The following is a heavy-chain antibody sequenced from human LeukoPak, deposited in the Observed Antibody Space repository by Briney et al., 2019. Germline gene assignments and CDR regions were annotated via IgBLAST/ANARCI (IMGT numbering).Heavy chain of an antibody. J-gene: IGHJ4*02. CDR3: ARLGRYDVLTGPDY. V-gene: IGHV5-51*01. CDR1: GYNFTNYW. D-gene: IGHD3-9*01. CDR2: IYPGESDP. Sequence: GESLKISCQGSGYNFTNYWIGWVRQTPGKGLEWMGIIYPGESDPRYSPSFQGQVTISADKSINTAYLRWGSLKAADTAMYYCARLGRYDVLTGPDYSGQGTLVTVSS.